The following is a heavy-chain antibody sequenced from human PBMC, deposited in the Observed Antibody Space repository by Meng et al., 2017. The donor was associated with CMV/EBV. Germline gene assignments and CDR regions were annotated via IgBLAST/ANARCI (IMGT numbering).Heavy chain of an antibody. J-gene: IGHJ4*02. Sequence: GSLRLSCAVYGGSFSGYYWSWIRQPPGKGLEWIGEINHSGSTNYNPSLKSRVTISVDTSKNQFSLKLSSVTAADTAVYYCARDADLAFDYWGQGTLVTVSS. CDR2: INHSGST. CDR3: ARDADLAFDY. CDR1: GGSFSGYY. D-gene: IGHD3-3*01. V-gene: IGHV4-34*01.